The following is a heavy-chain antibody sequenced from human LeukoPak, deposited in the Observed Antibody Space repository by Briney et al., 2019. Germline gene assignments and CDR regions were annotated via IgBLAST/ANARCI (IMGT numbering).Heavy chain of an antibody. CDR2: IYYSGST. Sequence: PSETLSLTCTVSGGSISSSSYYWGWIRQPPGKGLEWIGSIYYSGSTYYNPSLKSRVTISVDTSKNRFSLKLSSVTAADTAVYYCARDCPLSPDYYDSSAFDIWGQGTMVTVSS. CDR1: GGSISSSSYY. D-gene: IGHD3-22*01. J-gene: IGHJ3*02. V-gene: IGHV4-39*07. CDR3: ARDCPLSPDYYDSSAFDI.